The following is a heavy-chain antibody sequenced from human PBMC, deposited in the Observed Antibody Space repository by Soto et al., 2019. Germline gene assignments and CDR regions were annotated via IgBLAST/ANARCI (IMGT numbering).Heavy chain of an antibody. J-gene: IGHJ4*02. CDR3: ARVDDY. V-gene: IGHV4-34*01. Sequence: QVQLQQWGAGLLKPSETLSLTCAVYGGSFSGYYWSWIRQPPGKGLEWIGEINHRGSTKYNPSLKSRVTISVDTSKNQFTLKVSSVAAADTAVYYCARVDDYWGQGTLVTVSS. CDR2: INHRGST. CDR1: GGSFSGYY.